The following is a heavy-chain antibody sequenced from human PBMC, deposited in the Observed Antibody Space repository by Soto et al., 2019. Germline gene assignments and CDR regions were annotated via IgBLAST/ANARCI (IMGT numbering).Heavy chain of an antibody. V-gene: IGHV4-31*03. J-gene: IGHJ4*02. CDR1: GTFHLTGGCY. CDR3: ARDRKDYPDI. Sequence: TCTYSGTFHLTGGCYWNRTRQRPGKGLEWIAYIFYTGSAYYNPSLESRLSISIDRSKNQFSLELRSVSVADTAVYYCARDRKDYPDIWGKVTRVTVSS. CDR2: IFYTGSA. D-gene: IGHD4-17*01.